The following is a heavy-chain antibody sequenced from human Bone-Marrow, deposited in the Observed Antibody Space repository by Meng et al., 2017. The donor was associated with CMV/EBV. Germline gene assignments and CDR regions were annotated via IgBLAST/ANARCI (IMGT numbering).Heavy chain of an antibody. CDR2: IYPGDSDT. V-gene: IGHV5-51*01. CDR3: ARRDPGVFLFDF. D-gene: IGHD2/OR15-2a*01. J-gene: IGHJ4*02. Sequence: GGSLRLSCSGSRYRFKSSWIAWVRQMPGKGLVWMGIIYPGDSDTRYSLSFQGQVTISADKSISTVYLQWSSLKASDTATYYCARRDPGVFLFDFWGQGTLVTVSS. CDR1: RYRFKSSW.